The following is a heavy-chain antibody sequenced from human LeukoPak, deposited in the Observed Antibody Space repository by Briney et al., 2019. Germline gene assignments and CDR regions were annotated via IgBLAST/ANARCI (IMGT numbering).Heavy chain of an antibody. CDR3: AREEAIVTFGIGRSAHNWFDP. D-gene: IGHD2-15*01. J-gene: IGHJ5*02. CDR1: GGSISSSSYY. V-gene: IGHV4-39*02. CDR2: IYYSGST. Sequence: SETLSLTCTVSGGSISSSSYYWGWIRQPPGKGLEWIGSIYYSGSTRYNPSLKSRVIISVDTSKNHFSLKLTSVTAADTAIYYCAREEAIVTFGIGRSAHNWFDPWGQGTLVTVSS.